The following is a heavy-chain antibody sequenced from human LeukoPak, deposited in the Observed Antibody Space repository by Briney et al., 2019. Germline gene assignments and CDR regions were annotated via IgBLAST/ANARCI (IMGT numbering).Heavy chain of an antibody. Sequence: GGSLRLSCAASGFTFSSYAMSWVRQAPGKGLEWVSAISGSGGSTYYADSVRGRFTISRDNSKNTLYLQMNSLRAEDTAVYYCAKAYCGGDCYPHTIYDYWGQGTLVTVSS. V-gene: IGHV3-23*01. J-gene: IGHJ4*02. CDR2: ISGSGGST. CDR3: AKAYCGGDCYPHTIYDY. CDR1: GFTFSSYA. D-gene: IGHD2-21*02.